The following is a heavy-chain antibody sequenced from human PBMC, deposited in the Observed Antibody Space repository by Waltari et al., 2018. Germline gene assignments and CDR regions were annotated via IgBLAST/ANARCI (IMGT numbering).Heavy chain of an antibody. CDR1: GFIFSDHY. CDR3: TKSITMVRGTSYYYYGVDV. CDR2: SRDKANRYTT. V-gene: IGHV3-72*01. J-gene: IGHJ6*02. D-gene: IGHD3-10*01. Sequence: EVQLVESGGGLVQPGGSLRLSCAASGFIFSDHYMDWVRQAPGKGLEWVGRSRDKANRYTTEYAASVKGRFTILRDDSKNSVYLQMNSLKTEDTAVYYCTKSITMVRGTSYYYYGVDVWGQGTTVTVAS.